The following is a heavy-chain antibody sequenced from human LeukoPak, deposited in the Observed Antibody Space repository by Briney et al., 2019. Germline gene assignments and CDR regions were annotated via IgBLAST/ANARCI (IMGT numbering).Heavy chain of an antibody. CDR2: IYYSGST. Sequence: SETLSLTCTVSGGSISSSSYYWGWIRQPPGKGLEWIGSIYYSGSTYYNPSLKSRVTISVDTSKNQFSLKLSSVTAADTAVYYCARAASPDDAFDIWGQGTMVTVSS. CDR3: ARAASPDDAFDI. CDR1: GGSISSSSYY. V-gene: IGHV4-39*07. J-gene: IGHJ3*02.